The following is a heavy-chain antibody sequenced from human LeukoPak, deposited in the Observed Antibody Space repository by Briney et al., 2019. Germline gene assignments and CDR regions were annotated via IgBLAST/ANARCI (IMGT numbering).Heavy chain of an antibody. D-gene: IGHD3-16*02. J-gene: IGHJ4*02. V-gene: IGHV1-18*01. CDR3: ARDSGVWGSYRYYDY. CDR2: ISAYNGNT. Sequence: ASVKVSCKASGYTFTSYCINWVRQAPGQGLEWMGWISAYNGNTNYAQKLQGRVTMTTDTSTSTAYMELRSLRSDDTAVYYCARDSGVWGSYRYYDYWGQGTLVTVSS. CDR1: GYTFTSYC.